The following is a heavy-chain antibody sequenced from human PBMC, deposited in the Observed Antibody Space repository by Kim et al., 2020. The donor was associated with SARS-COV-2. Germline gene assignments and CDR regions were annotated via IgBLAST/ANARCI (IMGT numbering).Heavy chain of an antibody. CDR3: ARGYVRVAAAGSDAFDI. CDR1: GFTFSDYY. CDR2: ISSSSSYT. D-gene: IGHD6-13*01. Sequence: GGSLRLSCAASGFTFSDYYMSWIRQAPGKGLEWVSYISSSSSYTNYADSVKGRFTISRDNAKNSLYLQMNSLRAEDTAVYYCARGYVRVAAAGSDAFDIWGQGTMVTVSS. V-gene: IGHV3-11*05. J-gene: IGHJ3*02.